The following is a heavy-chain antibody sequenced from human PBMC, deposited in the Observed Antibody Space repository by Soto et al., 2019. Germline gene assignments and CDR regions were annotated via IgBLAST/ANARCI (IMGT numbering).Heavy chain of an antibody. CDR1: GFTFSSYG. D-gene: IGHD3-10*01. V-gene: IGHV3-33*01. CDR3: ARAMATRYYYYGMDV. CDR2: IWYDGSNK. J-gene: IGHJ6*02. Sequence: QVQLVESGGGVVQPGRSLRLSCAASGFTFSSYGMHWVRQAPGKGLEWVAVIWYDGSNKYYADSVKGRFTISRDNSKNTLYLQRNSLRAEDTAVYYCARAMATRYYYYGMDVWGQGTTVTVSS.